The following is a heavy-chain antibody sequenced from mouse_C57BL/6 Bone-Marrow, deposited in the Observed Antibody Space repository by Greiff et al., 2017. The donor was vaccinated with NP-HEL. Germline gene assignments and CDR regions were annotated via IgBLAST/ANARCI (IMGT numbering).Heavy chain of an antibody. D-gene: IGHD1-1*01. CDR1: GFTFSSYA. J-gene: IGHJ4*01. Sequence: EVMLVESGGGLVKPGGSLKLSCAASGFTFSSYAMSWVRQTPEKRLEWVATISDGGSYTYYPDNVKGRFTISRDNAKNNLYLQMSQLKSEDTAMYYCARAPYYYGSKRYYYAMDYWGQGTSVTVSS. CDR2: ISDGGSYT. CDR3: ARAPYYYGSKRYYYAMDY. V-gene: IGHV5-4*03.